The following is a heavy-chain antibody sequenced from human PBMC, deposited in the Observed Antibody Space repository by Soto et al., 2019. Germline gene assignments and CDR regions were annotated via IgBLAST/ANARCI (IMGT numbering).Heavy chain of an antibody. V-gene: IGHV1-18*01. Sequence: ASVKVSCKASGYAFTSCGYAWVRQAPGQGLEWMGWISAYNGDTNYAQKFQDRVTLTTDTSTTTVHMELRNLGSDDTAVYYCARSGAYCTSITCLFDSFWGLGTLVTVSS. CDR3: ARSGAYCTSITCLFDSF. CDR2: ISAYNGDT. D-gene: IGHD2-8*01. CDR1: GYAFTSCG. J-gene: IGHJ4*02.